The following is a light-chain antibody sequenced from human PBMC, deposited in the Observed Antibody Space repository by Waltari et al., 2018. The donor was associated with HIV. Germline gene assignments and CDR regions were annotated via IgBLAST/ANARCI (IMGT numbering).Light chain of an antibody. V-gene: IGLV1-44*01. CDR3: ASWDDTLGVV. CDR1: PSNIGNNS. CDR2: SNS. Sequence: QSVLTQPPSASGTPGQRVTISCSGSPSNIGNNSVNWYQQFPGSAPKLLLYSNSHRPSGVPDRFSGSKSGSSASLAISGPQADDEAHYYCASWDDTLGVVFGGGTTLTVL. J-gene: IGLJ2*01.